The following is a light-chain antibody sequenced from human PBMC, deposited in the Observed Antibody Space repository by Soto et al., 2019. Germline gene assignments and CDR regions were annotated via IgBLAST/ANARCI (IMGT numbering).Light chain of an antibody. Sequence: DIQMTQSPSTLSASVGDRVTITCRASQSISSWLAWYQQKPGKAPKLLIYDASSLESGVPSRFSGSGSGTEFTLPICRMQPDDFASYCCKQYNSYSNTFGQGTKLEIK. CDR2: DAS. V-gene: IGKV1-5*01. J-gene: IGKJ2*01. CDR1: QSISSW. CDR3: KQYNSYSNT.